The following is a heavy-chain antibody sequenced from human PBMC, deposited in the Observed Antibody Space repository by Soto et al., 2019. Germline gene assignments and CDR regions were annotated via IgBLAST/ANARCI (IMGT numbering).Heavy chain of an antibody. J-gene: IGHJ5*02. CDR3: ARLRGFDP. CDR1: GGSISSYY. V-gene: IGHV4-59*08. Sequence: QVQLQESGPGLVKPSETLSLTCTVSGGSISSYYWSWIRQPPGKGLEWIGYIYYSGSTNYNPSLKRRVTISVDTSKNQFSLKLSSVTAADTAVYYCARLRGFDPWGQGTLVTVSS. CDR2: IYYSGST.